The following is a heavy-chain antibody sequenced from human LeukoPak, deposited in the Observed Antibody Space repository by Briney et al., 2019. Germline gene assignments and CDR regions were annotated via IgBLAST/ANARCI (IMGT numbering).Heavy chain of an antibody. Sequence: PSETLSLTCAVSSNSISSSSYYWGWIRQPPGKGLEWIGSIYYSGSTYYNPSLKSRVTISVDTSKNQFSLKLSSVTAADTAVYYCARDRRTYYDSSGSLDYWGQGTLVTVSS. CDR3: ARDRRTYYDSSGSLDY. J-gene: IGHJ4*02. CDR2: IYYSGST. V-gene: IGHV4-39*07. D-gene: IGHD3-22*01. CDR1: SNSISSSSYY.